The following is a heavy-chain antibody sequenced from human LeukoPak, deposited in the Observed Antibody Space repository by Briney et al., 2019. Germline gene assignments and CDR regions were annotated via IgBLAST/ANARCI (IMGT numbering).Heavy chain of an antibody. Sequence: SSVKVSCKTSGGTFSSYAISWVRQAPGQGRECMGRIIPILGIANYAQKSQGRVTITADKSTSTAYMELSSLRSEDTAVYYCARDPGTIFGVVQPIDYWGQGTLVTVSS. J-gene: IGHJ4*02. CDR2: IIPILGIA. D-gene: IGHD3-3*01. CDR3: ARDPGTIFGVVQPIDY. V-gene: IGHV1-69*04. CDR1: GGTFSSYA.